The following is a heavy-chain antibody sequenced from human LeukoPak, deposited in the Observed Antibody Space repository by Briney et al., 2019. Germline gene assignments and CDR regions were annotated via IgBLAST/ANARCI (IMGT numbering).Heavy chain of an antibody. D-gene: IGHD3-10*01. CDR1: GYSFSTYW. J-gene: IGHJ6*03. CDR3: ARHTSLWFGGLYPNPSDIDV. Sequence: GESLKISCKGSGYSFSTYWIGWVRQMPGKGLEWMGIIYPGDSDTRYSPSFQGQVTISADKSLSTAFLQWSSLKASDSAIYYCARHTSLWFGGLYPNPSDIDVWGKGTTVTVSS. V-gene: IGHV5-51*01. CDR2: IYPGDSDT.